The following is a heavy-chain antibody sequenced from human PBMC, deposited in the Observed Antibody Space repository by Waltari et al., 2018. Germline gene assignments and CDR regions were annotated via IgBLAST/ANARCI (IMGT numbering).Heavy chain of an antibody. CDR1: GFTFNSYW. Sequence: EVQLVESGGGLVEPGGSLRLACAASGFTFNSYWMRWVRQARGKGLEWGDNIKQDGSEKDYMDAVKGRFTIYRDNAKNSLYLQMNNLRAEYTAVYYCVRGSPRLRYFDWPWGYWGQGTLVTVSS. D-gene: IGHD3-9*01. V-gene: IGHV3-7*01. J-gene: IGHJ4*02. CDR2: IKQDGSEK. CDR3: VRGSPRLRYFDWPWGY.